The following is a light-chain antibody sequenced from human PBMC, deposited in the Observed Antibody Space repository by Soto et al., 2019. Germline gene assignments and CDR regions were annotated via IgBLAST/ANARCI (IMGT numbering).Light chain of an antibody. J-gene: IGLJ2*01. CDR1: SSDVGGYNY. CDR3: SSYTSSSTWV. Sequence: ALTQPASVSGSPGQSITISCTGTSSDVGGYNYVSWYQQHPGKAPKLMIYDVSNRPSGVSNRFSGSKSGNTASLTISGLQAEDEADYYCSSYTSSSTWVFGGGTKLTVL. V-gene: IGLV2-14*01. CDR2: DVS.